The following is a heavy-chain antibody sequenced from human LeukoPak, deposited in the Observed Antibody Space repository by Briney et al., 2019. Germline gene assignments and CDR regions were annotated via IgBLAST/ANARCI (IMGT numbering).Heavy chain of an antibody. D-gene: IGHD3-10*01. CDR2: ISSSGSTI. J-gene: IGHJ4*02. Sequence: PGGSLRLSCAASGFTFSAYYMSWVRQAPGKGLEWVSYISSSGSTIYYADSVKGRFAISRENAKNSLYLQMNSLRAEDTAVYYCARVWRSSGNCYSDYWGQGTLVTVSS. CDR1: GFTFSAYY. CDR3: ARVWRSSGNCYSDY. V-gene: IGHV3-11*04.